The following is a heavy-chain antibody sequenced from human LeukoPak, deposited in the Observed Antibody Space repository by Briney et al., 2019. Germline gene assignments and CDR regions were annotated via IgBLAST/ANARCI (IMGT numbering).Heavy chain of an antibody. CDR2: ISGSGGST. V-gene: IGHV3-23*01. D-gene: IGHD6-13*01. CDR1: GGSFSGYY. J-gene: IGHJ4*02. Sequence: ETLSLTCAVYGGSFSGYYWSWIRQPPGKGLEWVSAISGSGGSTYYADSVKGRFTISRDNSKNTLYLQMNSLRAEDTAVYYCAKDWGSSSWYGLDYWGQGTLVTVSS. CDR3: AKDWGSSSWYGLDY.